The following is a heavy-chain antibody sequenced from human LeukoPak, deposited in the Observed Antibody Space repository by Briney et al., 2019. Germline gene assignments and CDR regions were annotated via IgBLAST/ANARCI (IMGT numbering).Heavy chain of an antibody. J-gene: IGHJ4*02. CDR3: AREEYCRGGSCPIPY. V-gene: IGHV1-2*02. CDR2: INPNSGDT. D-gene: IGHD2-15*01. Sequence: GASVKVSCKASGYTFSSYGISWVRQAPGQGLEWRGLINPNSGDTNYAQKFQGRVTMTRYTSISTAYMELSRLTSDETVVYYCAREEYCRGGSCPIPYWGQGTLVTVSS. CDR1: GYTFSSYG.